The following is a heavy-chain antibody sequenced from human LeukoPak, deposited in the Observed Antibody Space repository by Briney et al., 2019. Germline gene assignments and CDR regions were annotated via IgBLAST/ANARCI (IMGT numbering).Heavy chain of an antibody. J-gene: IGHJ4*02. CDR3: ARMGDGYNGNY. D-gene: IGHD5-24*01. CDR2: ISSSGSTI. CDR1: GFTFSSYE. Sequence: GGSLRLSCAASGFTFSSYEMNWVRQAPGKGLEWVSYISSSGSTIYYADSVKGRFTISRDNAKNSLYLQMNSLRAEDTAVYYCARMGDGYNGNYWGQETLVTVPS. V-gene: IGHV3-48*03.